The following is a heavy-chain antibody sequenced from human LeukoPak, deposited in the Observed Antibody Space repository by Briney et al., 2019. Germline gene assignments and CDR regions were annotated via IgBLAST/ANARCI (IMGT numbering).Heavy chain of an antibody. CDR1: GGSISSGGYC. D-gene: IGHD3-3*01. Sequence: SETLSLTCTVSGGSISSGGYCWSWIRQHPGKGLEWIGYIYYSGSTYYNPSLKSRVTISVDTSKNQFSLKLSSVTAADTAVYYCARGYKIDYDFWSGYPYYFDYWGQGTLVTVSS. V-gene: IGHV4-31*03. J-gene: IGHJ4*02. CDR2: IYYSGST. CDR3: ARGYKIDYDFWSGYPYYFDY.